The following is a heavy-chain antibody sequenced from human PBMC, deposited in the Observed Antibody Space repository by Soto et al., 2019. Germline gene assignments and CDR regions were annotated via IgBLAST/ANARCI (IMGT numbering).Heavy chain of an antibody. CDR3: ARSQKYYDFWSGYPSGYYYGMDV. D-gene: IGHD3-3*01. Sequence: NPSETLSLTCAVYGGSFSGYYWSWIRQPPGKGLEWIGGINHSGSTNYNPSLKSRVTISVDTSKNQFSLKLSSVTAADTAVYYCARSQKYYDFWSGYPSGYYYGMDVWGQGTTVTVSS. V-gene: IGHV4-34*01. J-gene: IGHJ6*02. CDR1: GGSFSGYY. CDR2: INHSGST.